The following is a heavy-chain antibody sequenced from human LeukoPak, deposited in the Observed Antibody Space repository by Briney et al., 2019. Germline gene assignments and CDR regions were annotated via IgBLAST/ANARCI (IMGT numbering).Heavy chain of an antibody. CDR2: IYYSGST. CDR3: ARELGSIPKDIVVVVAAWVEAFDI. CDR1: GGSISSSSYY. J-gene: IGHJ3*02. Sequence: SETLSLTCTVSGGSISSSSYYWGWIRQPPGKGLEWIGSIYYSGSTYYNPSLKSRVTISVDTSKNQFSLKLSSVTAADTAVYYCARELGSIPKDIVVVVAAWVEAFDIWGQGTMVTVSS. D-gene: IGHD2-15*01. V-gene: IGHV4-39*07.